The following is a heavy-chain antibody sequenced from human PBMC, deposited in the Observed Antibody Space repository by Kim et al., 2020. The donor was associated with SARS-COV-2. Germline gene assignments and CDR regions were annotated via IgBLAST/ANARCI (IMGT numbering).Heavy chain of an antibody. CDR2: IYYSGST. D-gene: IGHD2-21*02. CDR1: GGSISSSSYY. J-gene: IGHJ4*02. V-gene: IGHV4-39*01. CDR3: ARRVVTRRGFDY. Sequence: SETLSLTCTVSGGSISSSSYYWGWIRQPPGKGLEWIGSIYYSGSTYYNPSLKSRVTISVDTSKNQFSLKLSSVTAADTAVYYCARRVVTRRGFDYWGQGTLVTVSS.